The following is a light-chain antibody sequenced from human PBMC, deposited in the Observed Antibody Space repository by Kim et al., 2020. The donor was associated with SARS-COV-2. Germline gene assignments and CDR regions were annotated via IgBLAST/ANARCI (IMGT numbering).Light chain of an antibody. J-gene: IGLJ3*02. CDR2: DVS. CDR3: CSYAGRYTVV. Sequence: QSALTQPRSVSGSPGQTVTISCTGASSDVGEYNYVSWYQQHPGKVPKLMIYDVSKRPSGVPDRFSGSKSGNTASLTISGLQAEDEADYPYCSYAGRYTVVFGGGTQLTVL. CDR1: SSDVGEYNY. V-gene: IGLV2-11*01.